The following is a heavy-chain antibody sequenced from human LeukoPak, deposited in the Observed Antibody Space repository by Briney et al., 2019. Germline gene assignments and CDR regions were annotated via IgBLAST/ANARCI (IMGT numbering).Heavy chain of an antibody. CDR2: ISSSSSYI. CDR1: GFTFSSNS. V-gene: IGHV3-21*05. Sequence: GGSLRLSCAASGFTFSSNSMNWGCQAPRQGLGWVSYISSSSSYIYYAGAVKGRFTISRDNAKNSLYLQMNSLRAEDTAVYYCAREIPIAVAGNYDEGYPEYWGAGDLVTVSS. J-gene: IGHJ4*02. CDR3: AREIPIAVAGNYDEGYPEY. D-gene: IGHD6-19*01.